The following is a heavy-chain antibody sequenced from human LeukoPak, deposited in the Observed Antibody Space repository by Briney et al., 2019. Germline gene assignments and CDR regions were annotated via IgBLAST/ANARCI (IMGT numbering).Heavy chain of an antibody. CDR1: TLTLTSNS. CDR2: IRDSGDST. J-gene: IGHJ4*02. Sequence: GGSLRPSWAPYTLTLTSNSIRCDRQAPGKGLEWVSSIRDSGDSTYYTDSVKGRFTISRDNSKNTLYLQMNSLRAEDTATYYCTTWRSGWYPRASFGYCGQGNLVTVPS. V-gene: IGHV3-23*01. D-gene: IGHD6-13*01. CDR3: TTWRSGWYPRASFGY.